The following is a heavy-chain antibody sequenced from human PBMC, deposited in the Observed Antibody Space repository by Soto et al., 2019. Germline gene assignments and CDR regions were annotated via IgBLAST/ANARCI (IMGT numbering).Heavy chain of an antibody. CDR1: GGTFSSYA. D-gene: IGHD5-12*01. V-gene: IGHV1-69*06. CDR2: IIPIFGTA. Sequence: SVKVSCKASGGTFSSYAISWVRQAPGQGLEWMGGIIPIFGTANCAQKFQGRVTITADKSTSTAYMELSSLRSEDTAVYYCVVRLRQYYFDYWGQGTQVTVSS. CDR3: VVRLRQYYFDY. J-gene: IGHJ4*02.